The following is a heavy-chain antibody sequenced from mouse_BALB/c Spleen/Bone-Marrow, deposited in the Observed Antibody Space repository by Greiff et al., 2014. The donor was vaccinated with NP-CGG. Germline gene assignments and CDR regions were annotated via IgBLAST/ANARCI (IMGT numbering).Heavy chain of an antibody. Sequence: VQLEESGAELVRPGVSVKISCKGSGYTFTDYAIHWVKQSHAKSLEWIGLISGYYGDAIYNQKFKGKATMTVDKSSSTAYMDLARLTSEDSAIYYCARYGKGRNAMEYWGQGTSVTVSS. J-gene: IGHJ4*01. V-gene: IGHV1S137*01. CDR3: ARYGKGRNAMEY. CDR2: ISGYYGDA. CDR1: GYTFTDYA. D-gene: IGHD1-1*01.